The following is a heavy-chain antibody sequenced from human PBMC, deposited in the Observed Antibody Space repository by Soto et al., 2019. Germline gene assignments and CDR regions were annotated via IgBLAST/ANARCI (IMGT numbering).Heavy chain of an antibody. CDR2: IIPIFGNT. V-gene: IGHV1-18*01. D-gene: IGHD3-22*01. CDR1: GGTFSSYA. CDR3: ARLPGYYDSSGYDY. J-gene: IGHJ4*02. Sequence: ASVKVSCKASGGTFSSYAISWVRQAPGQGLEWMGGIIPIFGNTNYAQKLQGRVTMTTDTSTSTAYMELRSLRSDDTAVYYCARLPGYYDSSGYDYWGQGTLVTV.